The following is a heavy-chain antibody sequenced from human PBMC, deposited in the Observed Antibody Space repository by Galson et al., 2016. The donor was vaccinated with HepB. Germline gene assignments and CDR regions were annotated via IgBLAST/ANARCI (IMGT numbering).Heavy chain of an antibody. CDR2: ISGNTYIT. CDR3: ARAQEHSSSWHNYHMDV. J-gene: IGHJ6*03. D-gene: IGHD6-13*01. Sequence: SLRLSCAASGFTFTNYAMSWVRQAPGKGLEWVSGISGNTYITYYADSVEGRFAISRDNSKNTLYLQMSGLRAEDTAIYYCARAQEHSSSWHNYHMDVWGKGTTVTVSS. CDR1: GFTFTNYA. V-gene: IGHV3-23*01.